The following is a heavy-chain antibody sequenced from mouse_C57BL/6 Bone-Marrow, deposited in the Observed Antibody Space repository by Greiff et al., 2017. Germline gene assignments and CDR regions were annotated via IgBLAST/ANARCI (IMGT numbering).Heavy chain of an antibody. CDR3: ARYHYGSSPYAMDY. D-gene: IGHD1-1*01. CDR2: IRNKANGYTT. J-gene: IGHJ4*01. Sequence: EVQLVESGGGLVQPGGSLSLSCAASGFTFTDYYMSWVRQPPGKALEWLGFIRNKANGYTTEYSASVKGRFTISRDNSQSILYLQMNALRAEDSATYYCARYHYGSSPYAMDYWGQGTSVTVSS. V-gene: IGHV7-3*01. CDR1: GFTFTDYY.